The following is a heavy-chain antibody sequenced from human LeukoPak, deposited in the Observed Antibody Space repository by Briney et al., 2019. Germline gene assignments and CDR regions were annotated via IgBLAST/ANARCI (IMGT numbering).Heavy chain of an antibody. CDR1: GYTFTGYY. Sequence: ASVKVSCKASGYTFTGYYMHWVRQAPGQGLEWMGRINPNSGGTNYAQKFQGRVTMTRDTSISTAYMELSRLRSDDTAVYCCARGAYSYDRDYYYYMDVWGKGTTVTVSS. D-gene: IGHD5-18*01. CDR2: INPNSGGT. J-gene: IGHJ6*03. V-gene: IGHV1-2*06. CDR3: ARGAYSYDRDYYYYMDV.